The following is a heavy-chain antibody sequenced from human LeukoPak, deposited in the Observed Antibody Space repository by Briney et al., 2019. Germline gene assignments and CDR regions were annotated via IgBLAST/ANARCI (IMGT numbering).Heavy chain of an antibody. V-gene: IGHV4-59*08. J-gene: IGHJ4*02. CDR2: IYYSGST. CDR1: GGSSSNCY. CDR3: ARHVRRTSHRYFEY. Sequence: SETLSLTCTVSGGSSSNCYWSWSRQAPGKGLEWIGYIYYSGSTNYNPSLQSRATLSLDTSKNQYYLKLSSVTDAETAVYYCARHVRRTSHRYFEYWGKRTPLTVSS.